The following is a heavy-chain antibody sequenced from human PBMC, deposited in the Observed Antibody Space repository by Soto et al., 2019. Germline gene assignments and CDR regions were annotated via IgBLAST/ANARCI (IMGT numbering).Heavy chain of an antibody. J-gene: IGHJ4*02. Sequence: SETLSLTCTVSGVSISSGGYYWSWIRQHPGKGLEWIGYIYYSGSTYYNPSLKSRVTISVDTSKNQFSLKLSSVTAADTAVYYCARRGYSGYDHFYFDYWGQGTLVTVSS. V-gene: IGHV4-31*03. CDR2: IYYSGST. CDR3: ARRGYSGYDHFYFDY. D-gene: IGHD5-12*01. CDR1: GVSISSGGYY.